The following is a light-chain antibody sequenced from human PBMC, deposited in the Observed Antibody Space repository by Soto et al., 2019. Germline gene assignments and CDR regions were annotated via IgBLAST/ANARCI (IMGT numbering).Light chain of an antibody. Sequence: QSALTHPASVSWSPGQSITISCTGTSSDIGGYKYVSWYQHHPGKVPQLIIYEVNNRPSGVPNRFSGSKSGNTASLTISGLQAEDEAVYYCSSYSSGSTLGVFGGGTKVTVL. J-gene: IGLJ3*02. CDR1: SSDIGGYKY. V-gene: IGLV2-14*01. CDR2: EVN. CDR3: SSYSSGSTLGV.